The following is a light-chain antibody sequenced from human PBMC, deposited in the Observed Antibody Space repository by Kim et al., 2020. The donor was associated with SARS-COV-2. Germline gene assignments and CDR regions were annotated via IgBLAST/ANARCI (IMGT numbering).Light chain of an antibody. CDR3: SSHTSSSTWV. Sequence: GQSVTISCTGTSSDVGSYNRVSWYQQPPGTAPKLIIYEVSNRPSGVPDRFSGSKSGNTASLTISGLQAEDEADYYCSSHTSSSTWVFGGGTQLTVL. CDR1: SSDVGSYNR. CDR2: EVS. J-gene: IGLJ3*02. V-gene: IGLV2-18*02.